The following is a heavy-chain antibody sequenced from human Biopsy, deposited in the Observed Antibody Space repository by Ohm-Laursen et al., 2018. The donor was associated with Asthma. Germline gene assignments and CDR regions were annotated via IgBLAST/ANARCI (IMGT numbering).Heavy chain of an antibody. CDR2: IYYSGTT. CDR3: VRGSSSWHNGPFHYYYALDV. CDR1: GGSGGYMKSGNYY. Sequence: ETLSLTCGLSGGSGGYMKSGNYYWGWIRQPPGKGLEWIGSIYYSGTTYYNPSLKSRVTVSADIFKNQFSLILTSVTGADTALYYSVRGSSSWHNGPFHYYYALDVWGQGTPITVSS. J-gene: IGHJ6*02. D-gene: IGHD6-13*01. V-gene: IGHV4-39*01.